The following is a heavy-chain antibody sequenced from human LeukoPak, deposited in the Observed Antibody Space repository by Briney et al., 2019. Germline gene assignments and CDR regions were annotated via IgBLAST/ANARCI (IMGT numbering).Heavy chain of an antibody. CDR3: ARELVPIAAAGTIGWFDP. CDR1: GYTFTSYG. V-gene: IGHV1-18*01. Sequence: ASVKVSCKASGYTFTSYGISWVRQGPGQGLEWMGWISAYNGNTNYAQKLQGRVTMTTDTSTSTAYMELRSLRSDDTAVYYCARELVPIAAAGTIGWFDPWGQGTLVTVSS. D-gene: IGHD6-13*01. CDR2: ISAYNGNT. J-gene: IGHJ5*02.